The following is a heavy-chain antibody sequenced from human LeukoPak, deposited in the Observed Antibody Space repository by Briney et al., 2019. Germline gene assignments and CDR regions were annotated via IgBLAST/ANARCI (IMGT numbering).Heavy chain of an antibody. CDR2: IYPDDSDT. CDR3: ARRRDYDTSYSLDY. CDR1: GNSFSSYW. D-gene: IGHD3-22*01. Sequence: GESLKISCKGSGNSFSSYWIGWVRQKPGKGLEWMGLIYPDDSDTRYSPSFQGQVTISADKSISTAYLQWSSLKASDTAMYYCARRRDYDTSYSLDYWGQGTLVTVSS. J-gene: IGHJ4*02. V-gene: IGHV5-51*01.